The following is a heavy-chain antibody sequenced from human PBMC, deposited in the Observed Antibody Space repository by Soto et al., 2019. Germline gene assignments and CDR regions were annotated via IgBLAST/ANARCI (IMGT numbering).Heavy chain of an antibody. CDR2: IYWNDDK. D-gene: IGHD6-13*01. CDR1: GFSLSTIGVG. CDR3: AHSHYSSSWKTDPYYFDY. J-gene: IGHJ4*02. V-gene: IGHV2-5*01. Sequence: QLTLKESGPTLVKPTPTLTLPCNFSGFSLSTIGVGVGWIRQPTGKALEGLALIYWNDDKRYSPSLKSRLTITKDTSKNQVVLTMTNMDPVDTATYYCAHSHYSSSWKTDPYYFDYWGQGTLVTVSS.